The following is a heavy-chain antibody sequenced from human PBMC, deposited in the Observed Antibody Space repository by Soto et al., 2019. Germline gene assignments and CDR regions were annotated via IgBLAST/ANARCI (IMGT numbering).Heavy chain of an antibody. D-gene: IGHD6-6*01. CDR1: GGTFSSYA. V-gene: IGHV1-69*13. Sequence: ASVKVSCKASGGTFSSYAISWVRQAPGQGLEWMGGIIPIFGTANYAQKFQGRVTITADESTSTAYMELSSLRSEDTAVYYCARDRLAPREKGNWFDTWGQGTLVTVSS. CDR3: ARDRLAPREKGNWFDT. CDR2: IIPIFGTA. J-gene: IGHJ5*02.